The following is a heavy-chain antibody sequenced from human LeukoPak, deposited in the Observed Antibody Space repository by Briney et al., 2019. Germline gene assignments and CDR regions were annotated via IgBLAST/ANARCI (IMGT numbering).Heavy chain of an antibody. V-gene: IGHV4-34*01. J-gene: IGHJ4*02. CDR3: ARAPRGRYYDSSGYFTY. Sequence: SETLSLTCAVYGGSFSGYYWSWIRQPPGKGLEWIGEINHSGSTNYNPSLKSRVTISVDTSENQFSLKLSSVTAADTAVYYCARAPRGRYYDSSGYFTYWGQGTLVTVSS. CDR2: INHSGST. CDR1: GGSFSGYY. D-gene: IGHD3-22*01.